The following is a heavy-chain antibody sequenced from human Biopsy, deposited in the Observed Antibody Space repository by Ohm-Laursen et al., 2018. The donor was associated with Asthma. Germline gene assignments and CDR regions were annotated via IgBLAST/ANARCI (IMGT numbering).Heavy chain of an antibody. CDR1: GFMFRSFG. V-gene: IGHV3-30*03. CDR2: ISYDGNHK. CDR3: ARGLDYSGRSCFDY. Sequence: SLRLSCAASGFMFRSFGMHWVRQAPGTGLEWVAVISYDGNHKFYEDSVKGRFTSSRDNSMNTLYLHMNSLRVEDTAVYDCARGLDYSGRSCFDYWGQGTLVTVSS. D-gene: IGHD3-10*01. J-gene: IGHJ4*02.